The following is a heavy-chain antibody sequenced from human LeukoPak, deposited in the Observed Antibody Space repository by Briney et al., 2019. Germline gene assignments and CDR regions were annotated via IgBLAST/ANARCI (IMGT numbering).Heavy chain of an antibody. D-gene: IGHD4-11*01. CDR1: GGSISSYY. V-gene: IGHV4-4*08. CDR2: IYSSGST. J-gene: IGHJ5*02. Sequence: PSETLSLTCTVSGGSISSYYWSWIRQPPGKGLEWIGYIYSSGSTNYNPSLNSRVTISVDTSKNQVSLKLSSVTAADTAVYYCARDSNSRLDPWGQGTLVTVSS. CDR3: ARDSNSRLDP.